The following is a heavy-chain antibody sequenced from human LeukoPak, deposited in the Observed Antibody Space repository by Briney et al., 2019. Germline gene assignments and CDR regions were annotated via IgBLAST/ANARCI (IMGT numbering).Heavy chain of an antibody. D-gene: IGHD1-1*01. V-gene: IGHV3-13*01. CDR1: GFTFSDYD. Sequence: QSGGSLRLSCAASGFTFSDYDMHWVRKATGKGLEWVSSIGTAGDTYYTGSVKGRFTISRENAKNSLYLQMNSLRAGDTAVYYCARVAKERVGGVYYFDYWGQGTLVTVSS. CDR3: ARVAKERVGGVYYFDY. J-gene: IGHJ4*02. CDR2: IGTAGDT.